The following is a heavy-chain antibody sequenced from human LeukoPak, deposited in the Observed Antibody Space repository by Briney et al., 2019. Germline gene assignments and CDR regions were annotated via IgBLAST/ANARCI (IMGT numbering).Heavy chain of an antibody. D-gene: IGHD2-15*01. CDR3: ARDLSYDIVVVVAAPGGWFDP. Sequence: SETLSLTCTVSGGSISSSSYYWGWIRQPAGKGLEWIGRIYTSGSTNYNPSLKSRVTMSVDTSKNQFSLKLSSVTAADTAVYYCARDLSYDIVVVVAAPGGWFDPWGQGTLVTVSS. V-gene: IGHV4-61*02. CDR2: IYTSGST. J-gene: IGHJ5*02. CDR1: GGSISSSSYY.